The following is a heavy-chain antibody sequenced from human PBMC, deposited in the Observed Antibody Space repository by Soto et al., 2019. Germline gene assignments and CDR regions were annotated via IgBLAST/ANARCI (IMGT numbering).Heavy chain of an antibody. CDR3: ARGWDYYDSSGYYGD. CDR2: IYSGGST. V-gene: IGHV3-53*01. Sequence: PGGSLRLSCAASGFTVSSNYMSWVRQAPGKGLEWVSVIYSGGSTYYADSVKGRFTISRDNSKNTLYLQMNSLRAEDTAVYYCARGWDYYDSSGYYGDWGQGTMVTVS. J-gene: IGHJ3*01. CDR1: GFTVSSNY. D-gene: IGHD3-22*01.